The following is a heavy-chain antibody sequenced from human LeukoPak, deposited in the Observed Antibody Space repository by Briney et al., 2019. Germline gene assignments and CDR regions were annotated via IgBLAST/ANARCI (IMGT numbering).Heavy chain of an antibody. CDR3: ARQYGNIYESGGYYPYYFDY. J-gene: IGHJ4*02. CDR2: ISFDGSSE. D-gene: IGHD3-22*01. Sequence: GGSLRLSCAASGFIFNNYGMSWVRQAPGKGLEWVAVISFDGSSEYYADSVKGRFTISRDNSRNTVYLQMNSLRAEDTALYYCARQYGNIYESGGYYPYYFDYWGQGTLVTVSS. V-gene: IGHV3-30*03. CDR1: GFIFNNYG.